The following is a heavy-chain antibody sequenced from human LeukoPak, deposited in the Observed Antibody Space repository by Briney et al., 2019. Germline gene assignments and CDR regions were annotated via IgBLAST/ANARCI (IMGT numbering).Heavy chain of an antibody. J-gene: IGHJ6*02. Sequence: SETLSLTCAVYGGSFSGYYWSWIRQPPGKGLEWIGEINHSGSTNYNPSLKSRVTISVDTSKNQFSLKLSSVTAADTAVYYCARGHSYYDFWPYYYYGMDVWGQGTTVTVSS. CDR1: GGSFSGYY. CDR2: INHSGST. D-gene: IGHD3-3*01. V-gene: IGHV4-34*01. CDR3: ARGHSYYDFWPYYYYGMDV.